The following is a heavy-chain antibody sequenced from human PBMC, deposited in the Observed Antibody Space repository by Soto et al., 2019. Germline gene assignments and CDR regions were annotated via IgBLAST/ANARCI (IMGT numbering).Heavy chain of an antibody. J-gene: IGHJ4*02. CDR2: IKSDGRDT. D-gene: IGHD4-4*01. V-gene: IGHV3-74*03. Sequence: GGSLRLSCVASGFTFSSDWMHWVRKAPGKGLVWVAHIKSDGRDTKYADSVKGRFTISRDNAKNSVYLQMNSLRAEDTAVYYCARAATFNYGGNYRFDCWGQGTPVT. CDR1: GFTFSSDW. CDR3: ARAATFNYGGNYRFDC.